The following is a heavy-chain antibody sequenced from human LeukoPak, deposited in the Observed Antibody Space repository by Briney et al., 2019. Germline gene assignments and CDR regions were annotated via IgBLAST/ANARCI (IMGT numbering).Heavy chain of an antibody. Sequence: QPGGSLRLSCAASGFTFSSYAMTWVRQGPGKGLVWVSRINSDGSSTSYADSVKGRFTISRDNAKNTLYLQMNSLRAEDTAVYYCARVSTYSAIDYWGQGTLVTVSS. CDR1: GFTFSSYA. CDR2: INSDGSST. CDR3: ARVSTYSAIDY. V-gene: IGHV3-74*01. J-gene: IGHJ4*02. D-gene: IGHD1-26*01.